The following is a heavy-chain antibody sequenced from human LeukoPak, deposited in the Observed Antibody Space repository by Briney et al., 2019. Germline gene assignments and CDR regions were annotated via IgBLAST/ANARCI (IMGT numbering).Heavy chain of an antibody. CDR1: GFTFSSYA. CDR3: AKDGENSYGYEFDY. V-gene: IGHV3-23*01. CDR2: ISGSGGST. D-gene: IGHD5-18*01. J-gene: IGHJ4*02. Sequence: GGSLRLSCAASGFTFSSYAMSWVRQAPGKGLEWVSAISGSGGSTYYADSVKGRFTISRDNSKNTPYLQMNSLRAEDTAVYYCAKDGENSYGYEFDYWGQGTLVTVSS.